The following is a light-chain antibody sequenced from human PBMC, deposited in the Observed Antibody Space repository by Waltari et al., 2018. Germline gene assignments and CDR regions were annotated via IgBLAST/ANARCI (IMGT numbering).Light chain of an antibody. Sequence: EIVLTQSPATLSLSPGEIATLSCRASQSISNYLAWYQQKRGQAPRLLLYDTSNRATGIPARFSGSGSGTEFTLTISSLEPEDFAVYYCHQRSDWGTFGGGTKVEI. J-gene: IGKJ4*01. V-gene: IGKV3-11*01. CDR3: HQRSDWGT. CDR1: QSISNY. CDR2: DTS.